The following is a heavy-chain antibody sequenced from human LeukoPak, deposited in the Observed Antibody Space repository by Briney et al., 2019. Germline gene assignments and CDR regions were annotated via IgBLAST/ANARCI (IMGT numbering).Heavy chain of an antibody. CDR2: IKQDGSEK. J-gene: IGHJ4*02. CDR3: AREIESIAVAGNEGN. Sequence: GGSLRLSCAASGFTFSSYWMSWVRQAPGKGLEWVANIKQDGSEKYYVDSVKGRFTISRDNAKNSLYLQMNSLRAADTAVYYCAREIESIAVAGNEGNWGQGTLVTVSS. D-gene: IGHD6-19*01. V-gene: IGHV3-7*03. CDR1: GFTFSSYW.